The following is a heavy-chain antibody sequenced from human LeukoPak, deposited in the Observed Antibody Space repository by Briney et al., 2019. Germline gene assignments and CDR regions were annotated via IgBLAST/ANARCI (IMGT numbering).Heavy chain of an antibody. V-gene: IGHV1-2*02. CDR2: INPNSGGT. D-gene: IGHD3-10*01. Sequence: ASVKVSCKAYGYSFTGHYIHWVRQAPGQGLEWMGWINPNSGGTNYAQKFQGRVTMTRDTSISTAYLDLSSLRSDDTAVYYCARTGNYGSGSPYYMDVWGKGTTVTVSS. CDR3: ARTGNYGSGSPYYMDV. CDR1: GYSFTGHY. J-gene: IGHJ6*03.